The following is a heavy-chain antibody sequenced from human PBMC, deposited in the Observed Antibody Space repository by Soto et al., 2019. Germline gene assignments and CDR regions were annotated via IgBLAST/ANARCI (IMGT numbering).Heavy chain of an antibody. CDR2: INHSGST. CDR3: ARPVGDYYDSSGYYYFDY. Sequence: SETLSLTCAVYGGSFSGYYWSWIRQPPGKGLEWIGEINHSGSTNYNPSLKSRVTISVDTSKNQFSLKLSSVTAADTAVYYCARPVGDYYDSSGYYYFDYWGQGTLVTVSS. D-gene: IGHD3-22*01. J-gene: IGHJ4*02. CDR1: GGSFSGYY. V-gene: IGHV4-34*01.